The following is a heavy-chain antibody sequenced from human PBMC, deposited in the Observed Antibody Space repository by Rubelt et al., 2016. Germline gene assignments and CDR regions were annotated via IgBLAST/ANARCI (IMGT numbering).Heavy chain of an antibody. CDR2: IYHSGST. CDR3: ALTTIIPGMDV. Sequence: QLQLQESGPGLVKPSETLSLTCTVSGYSISSGYYWGWIRQPPGKGLEWIGSIYHSGSTYYNPPLKSRVTISVDTSKNQFSLKLSSVTAADTAVYYCALTTIIPGMDVWGQGTTVTVSS. J-gene: IGHJ6*02. CDR1: GYSISSGYY. V-gene: IGHV4-38-2*02. D-gene: IGHD2-21*02.